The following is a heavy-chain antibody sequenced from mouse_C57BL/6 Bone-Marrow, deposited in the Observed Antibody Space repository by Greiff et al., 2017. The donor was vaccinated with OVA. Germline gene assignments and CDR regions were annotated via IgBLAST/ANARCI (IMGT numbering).Heavy chain of an antibody. CDR2: IHPSDRDT. D-gene: IGHD2-14*01. V-gene: IGHV1-74*01. CDR3: VYRYLWYFDV. CDR1: GYTFTSYW. J-gene: IGHJ1*03. Sequence: VHMQQSGAELVKPGATVKVSCKASGYTFTSYWMHWVKQRPGQGLEWIGRIHPSDRDTNYNPKFKGKATMTADKSSSTAYMQLSSMTSEDSAVYCCVYRYLWYFDVWGTGTTVTVSS.